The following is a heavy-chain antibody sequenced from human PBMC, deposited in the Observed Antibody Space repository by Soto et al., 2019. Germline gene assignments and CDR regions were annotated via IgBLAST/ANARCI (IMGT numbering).Heavy chain of an antibody. D-gene: IGHD4-17*01. CDR2: IYPGDSDT. CDR3: ARGDGRGPPTTVPMDY. V-gene: IGHV5-51*01. J-gene: IGHJ4*02. CDR1: GYSFTSYW. Sequence: GESLKISCKGSGYSFTSYWIGWVRQMPGKGLEWMGIIYPGDSDTRYSPSFQGQVTISADKSISTAYLQWSSLKASDTAMYYCARGDGRGPPTTVPMDYWGQGTLVTVSS.